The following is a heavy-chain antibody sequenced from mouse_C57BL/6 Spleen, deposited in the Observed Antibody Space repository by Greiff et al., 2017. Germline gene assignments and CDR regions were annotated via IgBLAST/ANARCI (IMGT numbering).Heavy chain of an antibody. D-gene: IGHD1-1*01. CDR3: ARYFYYYGSSSDYFDY. CDR1: GFTFSSYT. Sequence: EVHLVESGGGLVKPGGSLKLSCAASGFTFSSYTMSWVRQTPEKRLEWVATISGGGGNTYYPDSVQGRFTISRDSAKNTLYLQMSSLRSEDTALYYCARYFYYYGSSSDYFDYWGQGTTLPVSS. J-gene: IGHJ2*01. V-gene: IGHV5-9*01. CDR2: ISGGGGNT.